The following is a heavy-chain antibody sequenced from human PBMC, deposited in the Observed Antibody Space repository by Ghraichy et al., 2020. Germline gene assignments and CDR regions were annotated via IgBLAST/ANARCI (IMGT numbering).Heavy chain of an antibody. CDR3: TTVNIWSGFSL. D-gene: IGHD3-3*01. CDR1: GFTFSNAW. CDR2: IRSKTDGGTT. V-gene: IGHV3-15*07. J-gene: IGHJ4*02. Sequence: WGSLRLSCAAPGFTFSNAWMNWVRQAPGKGLEWVGRIRSKTDGGTTDYAAPVKGRFTISRDDSKNMLYLQMNSLKTEDTAVYYCTTVNIWSGFSLWGQGTLLTVSS.